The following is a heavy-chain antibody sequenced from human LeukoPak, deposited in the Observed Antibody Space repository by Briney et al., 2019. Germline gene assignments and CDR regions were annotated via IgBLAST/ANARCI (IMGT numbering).Heavy chain of an antibody. J-gene: IGHJ3*02. CDR3: ARGSITMIVVVRDAFDI. Sequence: ASVKVSCKASGYTFTSYGISWVRQAPGQALERMVWISAYNGNTNYAQKLQGRVTMTTDTSTSTAYMELRSLRSDDTAVYYCARGSITMIVVVRDAFDIWGQGTMVTVSS. V-gene: IGHV1-18*01. D-gene: IGHD3-22*01. CDR2: ISAYNGNT. CDR1: GYTFTSYG.